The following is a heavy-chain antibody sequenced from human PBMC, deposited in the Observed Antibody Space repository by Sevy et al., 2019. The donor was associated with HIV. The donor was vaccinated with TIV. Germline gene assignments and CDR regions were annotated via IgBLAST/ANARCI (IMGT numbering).Heavy chain of an antibody. D-gene: IGHD3-22*01. V-gene: IGHV3-7*01. CDR3: ARRDGIGSYHDSSGYYYFDY. Sequence: GGSLRLSCAASGFTFSSYWMSWVRQAPGKGLEWVANIKQDGSEKYYVDSVKGRFTISRDNAKNSLYLQMNSLRAEDTAVYYCARRDGIGSYHDSSGYYYFDYWGQGTLVTVSS. CDR2: IKQDGSEK. J-gene: IGHJ4*02. CDR1: GFTFSSYW.